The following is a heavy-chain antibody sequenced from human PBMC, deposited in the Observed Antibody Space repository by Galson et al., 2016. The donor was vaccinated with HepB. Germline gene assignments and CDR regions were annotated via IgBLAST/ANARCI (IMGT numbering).Heavy chain of an antibody. V-gene: IGHV3-21*01. CDR1: GFTFGNYT. J-gene: IGHJ2*01. CDR3: ARSLGWYFDV. Sequence: SLRLSCAASGFTFGNYTMNWLRQAPGKGLEWVSSVSHSGTYVYYADSVEGRFTISRDNAKNSLYLEMNSLRVEDTAVFYCARSLGWYFDVWGRGTLVTVSS. D-gene: IGHD6-6*01. CDR2: VSHSGTYV.